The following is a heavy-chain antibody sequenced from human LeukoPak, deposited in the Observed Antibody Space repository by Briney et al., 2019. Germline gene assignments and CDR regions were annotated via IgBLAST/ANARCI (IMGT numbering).Heavy chain of an antibody. Sequence: GGSLRLSCAASGFTFSSYWMHWVRQAPGKGLVWVSRINSDGSSTSYADSVKGRFTISRDNAKNTLYLQMNSLRAEDTAVYYYARVWELGVRAFDIWGQGTVVTVSS. CDR2: INSDGSST. D-gene: IGHD1-26*01. J-gene: IGHJ3*02. V-gene: IGHV3-74*01. CDR3: ARVWELGVRAFDI. CDR1: GFTFSSYW.